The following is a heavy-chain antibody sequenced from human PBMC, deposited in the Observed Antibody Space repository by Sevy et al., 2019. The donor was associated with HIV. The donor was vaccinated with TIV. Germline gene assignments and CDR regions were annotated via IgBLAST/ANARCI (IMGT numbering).Heavy chain of an antibody. Sequence: SGPTLVNPTQTLTLTCTFSGFSLTTSGVGVGWIRQPPGKALDWLALIYWDDNKRYSPSLTTRLTITKDTSKNQVVLTMTKMDPVDRATYYCAHSCWFGELSRWYFDYWGQGALVTVSS. V-gene: IGHV2-5*02. D-gene: IGHD3-10*01. CDR2: IYWDDNK. CDR1: GFSLTTSGVG. CDR3: AHSCWFGELSRWYFDY. J-gene: IGHJ4*02.